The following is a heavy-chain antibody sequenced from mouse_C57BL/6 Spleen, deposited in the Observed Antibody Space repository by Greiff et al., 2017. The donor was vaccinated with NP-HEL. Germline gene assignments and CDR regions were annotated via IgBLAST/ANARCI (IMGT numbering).Heavy chain of an antibody. D-gene: IGHD2-5*01. CDR1: GFTFSSYA. CDR2: ISDGGSYT. Sequence: EVQGVESGGGLVKPGGSLKLSCAASGFTFSSYAMSWVRQTPEKRLEWVATISDGGSYTYYPDNVKGRFTISRDNAKNNLYLQMSHLKSEDTAMYYCARDNSNYPWFAYWGQGTLVTVSA. J-gene: IGHJ3*01. V-gene: IGHV5-4*01. CDR3: ARDNSNYPWFAY.